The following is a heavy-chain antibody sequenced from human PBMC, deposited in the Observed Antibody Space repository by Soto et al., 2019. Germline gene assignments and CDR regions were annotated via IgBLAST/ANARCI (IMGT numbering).Heavy chain of an antibody. CDR1: GYTFTSYG. V-gene: IGHV1-18*01. Sequence: QVQLVQSGAEVKKPGASVKVSCKASGYTFTSYGISWVRQAPGQGLEWMGWISAYNGNTNYAQKLQGRVTMTTDTSTSTAYMELRSLRSDDTAVYYCARDLSPYGSGGSCYSLVWGQGTLVTVSS. J-gene: IGHJ4*02. CDR3: ARDLSPYGSGGSCYSLV. CDR2: ISAYNGNT. D-gene: IGHD2-15*01.